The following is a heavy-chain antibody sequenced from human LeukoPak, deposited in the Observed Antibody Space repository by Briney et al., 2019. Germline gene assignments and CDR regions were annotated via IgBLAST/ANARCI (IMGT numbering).Heavy chain of an antibody. D-gene: IGHD3-3*01. CDR3: AKDRNPTIFGLSADY. CDR1: GFTFSSYA. J-gene: IGHJ4*02. CDR2: ISYDGSNK. Sequence: GGSLRLSCAASGFTFSSYAMHWVRQAPGKGLEWVAVISYDGSNKYYADSVKGRFTISRDNSKNTLYLQMNSLRAEDTAVYYCAKDRNPTIFGLSADYWGQGTLVTVSS. V-gene: IGHV3-30*04.